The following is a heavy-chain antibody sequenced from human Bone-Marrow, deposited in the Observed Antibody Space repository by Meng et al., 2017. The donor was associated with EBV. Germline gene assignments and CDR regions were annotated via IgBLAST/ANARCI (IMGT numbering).Heavy chain of an antibody. CDR1: GFTFVGSG. CDR2: ISYAGITI. Sequence: HVPWVELWGGVVQPGRSLRLSFVASGFTFVGSGMHWVRQAPGKGLDWVAVISYAGITIYYADSVKGRFTISRDNSKNTLYLQMNSLRAEDTAVYYCATIVGASPVDYWGQGTLVTVSS. CDR3: ATIVGASPVDY. J-gene: IGHJ4*02. V-gene: IGHV3-30*03. D-gene: IGHD1-26*01.